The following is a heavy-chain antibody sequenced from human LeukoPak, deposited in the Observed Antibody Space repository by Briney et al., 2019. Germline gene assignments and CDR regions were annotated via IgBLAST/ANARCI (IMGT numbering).Heavy chain of an antibody. Sequence: SGGSLRLSCAASGFTFSSYAMSWVRQAPGKGLEWVAVIWYDGSNKYYADSVKGRFTISRDNPKNTLYVQMNSLRAEDTAVYYCARGRGADYGGNSGYFDYWGQGTLVTVSS. V-gene: IGHV3-33*08. CDR3: ARGRGADYGGNSGYFDY. CDR1: GFTFSSYA. CDR2: IWYDGSNK. D-gene: IGHD4-23*01. J-gene: IGHJ4*02.